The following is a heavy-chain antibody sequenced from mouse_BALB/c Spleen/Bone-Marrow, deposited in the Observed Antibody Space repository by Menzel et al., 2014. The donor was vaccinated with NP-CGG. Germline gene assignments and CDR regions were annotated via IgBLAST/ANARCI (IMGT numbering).Heavy chain of an antibody. Sequence: EVHLVESGGGLVQPGGSLGLSCATSGFTFTDYYMNWVRQPPGKALEWLAFIRNKAYGYTTEYSASVKGRFTISRDNSQNILYLQMNTLRAEDSATYYCARDMGGLLFDSWGQGTTLSVSS. V-gene: IGHV7-3*02. CDR3: ARDMGGLLFDS. CDR1: GFTFTDYY. D-gene: IGHD1-1*01. CDR2: IRNKAYGYTT. J-gene: IGHJ2*01.